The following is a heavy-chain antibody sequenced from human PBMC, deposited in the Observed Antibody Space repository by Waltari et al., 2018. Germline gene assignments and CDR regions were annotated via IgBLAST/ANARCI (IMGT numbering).Heavy chain of an antibody. CDR1: GFTFSAYR. Sequence: EVQLVESGGGLVQPGGSLRLSCAASGFTFSAYRMHWVRQAPGKGLVWVSLIKAYGRATLYADSVKVRFTMSRDNAKDTLYLQMNSLRGEDTAVYYCAIQISGVVFWGQGTLVTVSS. CDR3: AIQISGVVF. CDR2: IKAYGRAT. D-gene: IGHD3-3*01. V-gene: IGHV3-74*01. J-gene: IGHJ4*02.